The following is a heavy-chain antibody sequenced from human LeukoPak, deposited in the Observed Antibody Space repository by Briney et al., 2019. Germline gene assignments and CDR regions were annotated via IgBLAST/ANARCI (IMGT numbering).Heavy chain of an antibody. J-gene: IGHJ5*02. CDR2: IKSKTDGGTT. D-gene: IGHD2-15*01. CDR3: STEQIDCSGGSCYWVGFDP. CDR1: GFTFSSYW. Sequence: GSLRLSCAASGFTFSSYWMSWVRQAPGKGLEWIGRIKSKTDGGTTDYAAPVKGRFNISRDDSKNTLYLQMNSLKTEDTAVYYCSTEQIDCSGGSCYWVGFDPWGQGTLVTVSS. V-gene: IGHV3-15*01.